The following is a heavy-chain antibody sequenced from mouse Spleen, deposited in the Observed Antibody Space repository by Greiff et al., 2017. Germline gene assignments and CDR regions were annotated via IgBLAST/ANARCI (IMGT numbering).Heavy chain of an antibody. CDR3: AKPYSSYGYYCARLAY. J-gene: IGHJ3*01. CDR1: GFTFSSYA. Sequence: EVQLVESGGGLVKLGGSLKLSCAASGFTFSSYAMSWVRQTPEKRLEWVATISSGGGNTYYPDSVKGRFTISRDNAKNTLYLQMGSLKSEDTAMYYSAKPYSSYGYYCARLAYWGQGTPVTVSA. V-gene: IGHV5-9-3*01. D-gene: IGHD1-1*01. CDR2: ISSGGGNT.